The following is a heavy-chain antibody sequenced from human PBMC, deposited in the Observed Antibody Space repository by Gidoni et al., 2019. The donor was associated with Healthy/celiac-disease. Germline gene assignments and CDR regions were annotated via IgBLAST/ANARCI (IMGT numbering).Heavy chain of an antibody. CDR3: ARERERVGYDSLLNDY. J-gene: IGHJ4*02. CDR1: GLTFRDYY. CDR2: ISSSGSTI. Sequence: QVQLVESGGGLVKPGGSLRLSCEASGLTFRDYYMSWIRQAPGKGLEWVSYISSSGSTIYYADSVKGRFTISRDNAKNSLYLQMNSLRAEDTAVYYCARERERVGYDSLLNDYWGQGTLVTVSS. D-gene: IGHD5-12*01. V-gene: IGHV3-11*01.